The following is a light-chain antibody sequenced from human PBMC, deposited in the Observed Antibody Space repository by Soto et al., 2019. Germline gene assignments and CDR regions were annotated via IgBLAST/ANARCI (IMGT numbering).Light chain of an antibody. CDR2: EGT. V-gene: IGLV2-23*03. CDR1: SIDVGSYNL. Sequence: QSALTQPASVSGSPGQSITMSCTGTSIDVGSYNLVSWYQHHPGKAPKLIIYEGTKRPSGVSNRFSGSKSGNTGSLTISGLQAEDEADYYCCSYAGSNTFVIFGGGTKLTVL. J-gene: IGLJ2*01. CDR3: CSYAGSNTFVI.